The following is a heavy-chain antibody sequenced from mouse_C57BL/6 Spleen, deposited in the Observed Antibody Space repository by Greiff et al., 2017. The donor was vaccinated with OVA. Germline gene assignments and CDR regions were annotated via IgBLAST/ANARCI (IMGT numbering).Heavy chain of an antibody. CDR1: GYAFSSSW. CDR3: ARRGGIYDGYYYAMDY. J-gene: IGHJ4*01. Sequence: QVQLKESGPELVKPGASVKISCKASGYAFSSSWMNWVKQRPGKGLEWIGRIYPGDGDTNYHGKFKGQATLTADKSSSTAYMQLSSLTSEDSAVYFCARRGGIYDGYYYAMDYWGQGTSVTVSA. D-gene: IGHD2-3*01. V-gene: IGHV1-82*01. CDR2: IYPGDGDT.